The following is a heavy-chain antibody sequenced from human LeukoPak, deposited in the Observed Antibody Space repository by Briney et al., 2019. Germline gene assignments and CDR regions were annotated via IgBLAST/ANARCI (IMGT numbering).Heavy chain of an antibody. CDR2: IGDSGATT. CDR1: GFTLSSYA. J-gene: IGHJ4*02. V-gene: IGHV3-23*01. D-gene: IGHD3-10*01. CDR3: ASFHYYGSGAYYLSY. Sequence: GWSLRLSCAASGFTLSSYAMSWVRQAPGKGLEWVSDIGDSGATTYYADSVKGRFTISRDNPKNTLYLQMSSLRAEDTAVYSCASFHYYGSGAYYLSYWGQGTLVTVSS.